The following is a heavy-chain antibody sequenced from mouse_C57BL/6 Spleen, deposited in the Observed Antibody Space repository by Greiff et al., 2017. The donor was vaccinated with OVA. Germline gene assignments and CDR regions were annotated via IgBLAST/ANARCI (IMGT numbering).Heavy chain of an antibody. CDR2: ISNGGDST. CDR1: GFTFSDYY. CDR3: ARGGYSNPAWFAY. Sequence: EVQGVESGGGLVQPGGSLKLSCAASGFTFSDYYMYWVRQTPEKRLEWVAYISNGGDSTYYPDTVKGRFTISRDNAKNTLYLQMSRLKSEDTAMYYCARGGYSNPAWFAYWGQGTLVTVSA. D-gene: IGHD2-5*01. V-gene: IGHV5-12*01. J-gene: IGHJ3*01.